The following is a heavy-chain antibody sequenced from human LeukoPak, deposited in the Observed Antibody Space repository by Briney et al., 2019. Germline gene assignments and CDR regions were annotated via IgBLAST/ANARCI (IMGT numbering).Heavy chain of an antibody. CDR3: ARVSGLNNFDY. CDR2: ITHSGTT. Sequence: SETLSLTCAVYGGSFTDYYWSWIRQPPGKGLEWIGEITHSGTTNYNPSLMSRVTISLDTSKNQFSLKLSSVTAADTAVYYCARVSGLNNFDYWGQGTLVTVSS. D-gene: IGHD1/OR15-1a*01. CDR1: GGSFTDYY. V-gene: IGHV4-34*01. J-gene: IGHJ4*02.